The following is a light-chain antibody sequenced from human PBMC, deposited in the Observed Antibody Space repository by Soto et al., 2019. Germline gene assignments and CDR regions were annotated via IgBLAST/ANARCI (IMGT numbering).Light chain of an antibody. CDR2: SAS. J-gene: IGKJ1*01. V-gene: IGKV1-39*01. Sequence: DIQMAQSPSSLSASVGERVTITCRASQSIAKSLNWYQQKPGKAPKLLIHSASTLQSGVPSRFSGGGSGTDFTLTIDSLQPEDFAAYYCQQSDSIPRTFGQGTTVDIK. CDR1: QSIAKS. CDR3: QQSDSIPRT.